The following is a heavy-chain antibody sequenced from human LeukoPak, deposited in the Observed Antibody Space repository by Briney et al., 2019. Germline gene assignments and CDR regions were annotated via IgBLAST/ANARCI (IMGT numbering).Heavy chain of an antibody. CDR3: ARARRFRCCSGGSCLNWFDP. V-gene: IGHV4-34*01. CDR1: GGSFSGYY. Sequence: SETLSLTCAVYGGSFSGYYWSWIRQPPGKGLEWIGEINHSGSTNYNPSLKSRVTLSVDTCKNQFSLKLSSVTAADTAVYYCARARRFRCCSGGSCLNWFDPWGQGTLVTVSS. D-gene: IGHD2-15*01. CDR2: INHSGST. J-gene: IGHJ5*02.